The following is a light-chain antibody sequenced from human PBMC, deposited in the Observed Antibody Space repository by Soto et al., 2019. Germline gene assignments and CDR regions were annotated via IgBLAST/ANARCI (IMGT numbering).Light chain of an antibody. J-gene: IGLJ1*01. Sequence: QSVLTQPASVSGSPGQSITISCTGTSGDIGRYNRVSWYQQHPGKAPKLITYEVTDRPSGVSNRFSGSKSGNTASLTLSGLQAEDEAEYYCSSYTNINTRACVFGPGTKVTVL. CDR3: SSYTNINTRACV. CDR2: EVT. V-gene: IGLV2-14*01. CDR1: SGDIGRYNR.